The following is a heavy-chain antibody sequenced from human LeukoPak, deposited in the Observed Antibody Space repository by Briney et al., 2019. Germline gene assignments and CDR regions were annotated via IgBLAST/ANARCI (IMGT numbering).Heavy chain of an antibody. V-gene: IGHV4-39*07. CDR3: ARGRSVDIVATIHH. J-gene: IGHJ4*02. Sequence: SETLSLTCTVSGGSISSGDYYWSWIRQPPGKGLEWIGEINHSGSTNYNPSLKSRVTISVDTSKNQFSLKLSSVTAADTAVYYCARGRSVDIVATIHHWGQGTLVTVSS. CDR1: GGSISSGDYY. CDR2: INHSGST. D-gene: IGHD5-12*01.